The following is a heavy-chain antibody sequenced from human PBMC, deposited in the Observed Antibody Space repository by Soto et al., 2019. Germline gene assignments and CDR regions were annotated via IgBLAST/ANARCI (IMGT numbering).Heavy chain of an antibody. J-gene: IGHJ3*02. CDR3: ARGEPYYYGSGSPISAFDI. CDR2: ISSSSTI. Sequence: GGSLRLSCAASGFTFSSYSMNWVRQAPGKGLEWVSYISSSSTIYYADSVKGRFTISRDNAKNSLYLQMNSLRDEDTAVYYCARGEPYYYGSGSPISAFDIWGQGTMVTVSS. D-gene: IGHD3-10*01. CDR1: GFTFSSYS. V-gene: IGHV3-48*02.